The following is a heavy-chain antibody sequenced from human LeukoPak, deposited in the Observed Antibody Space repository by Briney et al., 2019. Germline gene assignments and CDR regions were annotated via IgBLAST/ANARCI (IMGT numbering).Heavy chain of an antibody. Sequence: SETLSLTCTVSGGSISSYYWSWIRQPPGKGLEWIGYIYYSGSTNYNPSLKSRVTISVDTSKNQFSLKLSSVTAADTAVYYCAREVGAGESWFDPWGQGTLVTVSS. CDR1: GGSISSYY. CDR2: IYYSGST. V-gene: IGHV4-59*01. J-gene: IGHJ5*02. CDR3: AREVGAGESWFDP. D-gene: IGHD3-16*01.